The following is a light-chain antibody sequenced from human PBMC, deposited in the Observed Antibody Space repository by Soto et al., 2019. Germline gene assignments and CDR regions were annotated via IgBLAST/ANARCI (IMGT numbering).Light chain of an antibody. V-gene: IGKV3D-11*01. Sequence: EIVLTQSPGTLSLSPGERVTLSCRASQAVNTRLAWYQPQPAQAPRLIIYGASSRATGIPDRFSGSGSGTDFTPTISSLEPEDFAVYYCQQHSNWPSLTFGGGTKVDIK. CDR3: QQHSNWPSLT. CDR1: QAVNTR. CDR2: GAS. J-gene: IGKJ4*01.